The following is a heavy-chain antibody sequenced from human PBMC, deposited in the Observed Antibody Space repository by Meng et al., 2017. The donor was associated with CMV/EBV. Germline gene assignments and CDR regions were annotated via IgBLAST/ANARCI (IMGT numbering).Heavy chain of an antibody. CDR3: ARAVVVPAAIDY. J-gene: IGHJ4*02. CDR1: GGSFSSSSYY. D-gene: IGHD2-2*01. CDR2: IYYSGST. V-gene: IGHV4-39*07. Sequence: GSLRLSCTVSGGSFSSSSYYWGWIRQPPGKGLEWIGSIYYSGSTYYNPSLKSRVTISVDTSKNQFSLKLSSVTAADTAVYYCARAVVVPAAIDYWGQGTLVTVSS.